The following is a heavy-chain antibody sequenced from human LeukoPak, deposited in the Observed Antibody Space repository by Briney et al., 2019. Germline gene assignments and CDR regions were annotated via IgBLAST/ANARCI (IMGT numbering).Heavy chain of an antibody. CDR2: IYTSGST. CDR3: ARDHSSGWLFDY. D-gene: IGHD6-19*01. J-gene: IGHJ4*02. CDR1: GGSISSYY. Sequence: PETLSLTCTVSGGSISSYYWSWIPQPAGKGLEWIGRIYTSGSTNYNPSLKSRVTMSVDTSKNQFSLKLSSVTTADTAVYYCARDHSSGWLFDYWGQGTLVTVSS. V-gene: IGHV4-4*07.